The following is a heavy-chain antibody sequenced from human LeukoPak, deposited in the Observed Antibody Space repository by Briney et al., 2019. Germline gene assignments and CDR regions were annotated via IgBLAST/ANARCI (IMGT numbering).Heavy chain of an antibody. V-gene: IGHV3-30*03. D-gene: IGHD6-19*01. CDR2: ISYDGSNK. CDR3: VHSSGWYAYGNAFDI. J-gene: IGHJ3*02. Sequence: GGSLRLSCAASGFTFSSYGMHWVRQAPGKGLEWVAVISYDGSNKYYADSVKGRFTISRDNSKNTLYLQMNSLRAEDTAVYYCVHSSGWYAYGNAFDIWGQGTMVTVSS. CDR1: GFTFSSYG.